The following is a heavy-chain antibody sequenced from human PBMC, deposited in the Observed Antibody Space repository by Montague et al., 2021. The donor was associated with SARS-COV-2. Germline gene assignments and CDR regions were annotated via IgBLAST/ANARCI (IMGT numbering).Heavy chain of an antibody. Sequence: SETLSLTCTVSGGSVSSGGYYWSWIRQPPGKGLEWIGHIYYSGSTNYNPSLESRVTISLDTSKNQFSLKLTSVTAADTAVYYCARVSLAAAATRSDYWGQGTLVTVSS. D-gene: IGHD6-13*01. CDR1: GGSVSSGGYY. CDR3: ARVSLAAAATRSDY. V-gene: IGHV4-61*08. J-gene: IGHJ4*02. CDR2: IYYSGST.